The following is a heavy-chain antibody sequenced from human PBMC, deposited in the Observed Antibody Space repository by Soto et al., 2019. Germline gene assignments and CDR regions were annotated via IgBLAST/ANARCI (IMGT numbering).Heavy chain of an antibody. Sequence: QVQLQESGPGLVKPSQTLSLTCTVSGDSISSGNYYWNWIRQHPGKGLEWIGYIYNSGTIRYNPSLSLKSRVSISGDTSKNQCYLNLISVNAAATAVYYCARERGFGMYVWGQGTTVTVAS. CDR3: ARERGFGMYV. CDR1: GDSISSGNYY. V-gene: IGHV4-31*03. J-gene: IGHJ6*02. CDR2: IYNSGTI.